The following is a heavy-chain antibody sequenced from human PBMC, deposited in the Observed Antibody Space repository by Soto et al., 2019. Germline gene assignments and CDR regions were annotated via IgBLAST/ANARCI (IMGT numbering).Heavy chain of an antibody. CDR2: IYYSGST. D-gene: IGHD3-10*01. CDR1: GGSISSYY. CDR3: ARHRGGGGDY. Sequence: QVQLQESGPGLVKPSETLSLTCTVSGGSISSYYWSWIRQPPGKGLEWIGYIYYSGSTNYIPSLKSRVTISVDTSKNQFSLKLSSVTAADTAVYYCARHRGGGGDYWGQVTLVTVSS. J-gene: IGHJ4*02. V-gene: IGHV4-59*08.